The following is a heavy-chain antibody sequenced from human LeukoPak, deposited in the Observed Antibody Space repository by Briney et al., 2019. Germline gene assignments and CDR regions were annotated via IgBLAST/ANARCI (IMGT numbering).Heavy chain of an antibody. V-gene: IGHV4-39*07. CDR3: ARDYCSGGTCYDY. CDR2: MYDSGST. J-gene: IGHJ4*02. Sequence: SETLSLTCTVSGGSISSRTYYWGWIRQPPGQGPEWIGSMYDSGSTSYNPSLKSRVTISVDTSKNQFSLRLSSVTVADTAVYYCARDYCSGGTCYDYWGQGTLVTVSS. D-gene: IGHD2-15*01. CDR1: GGSISSRTYY.